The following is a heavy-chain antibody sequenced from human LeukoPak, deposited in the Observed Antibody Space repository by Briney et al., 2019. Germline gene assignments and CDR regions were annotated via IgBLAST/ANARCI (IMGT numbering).Heavy chain of an antibody. CDR3: ARDIVEMATNAISGDLHWFDP. CDR2: IIPIFGTA. J-gene: IGHJ5*02. Sequence: SVKVSCKASGGTFSSYAISWVRQAPGQWLEWMGGIIPIFGTANYAQKFQGRVTITADESTSTAYMELSSLRSEDTAVYYCARDIVEMATNAISGDLHWFDPWGQGTLVTVSS. CDR1: GGTFSSYA. V-gene: IGHV1-69*13. D-gene: IGHD5-24*01.